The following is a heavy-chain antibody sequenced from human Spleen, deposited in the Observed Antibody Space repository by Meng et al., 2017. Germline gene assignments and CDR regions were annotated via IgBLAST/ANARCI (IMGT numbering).Heavy chain of an antibody. CDR2: INHSGGT. J-gene: IGHJ5*02. Sequence: LHGAGAGLLQLSETLSLTCVVYGGSFRGYYWNWIRQPPGKGLEWIGEINHSGGTNYNPSLKSRVTISVDTSKNLFSLKLSSVTAADTAVYYCARGWKETSSIAARRNGFDPWGQGTLVTVSS. CDR1: GGSFRGYY. V-gene: IGHV4-34*01. CDR3: ARGWKETSSIAARRNGFDP. D-gene: IGHD6-6*01.